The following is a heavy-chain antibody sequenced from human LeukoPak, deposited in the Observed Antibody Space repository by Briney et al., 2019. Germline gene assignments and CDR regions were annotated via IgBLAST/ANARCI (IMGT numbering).Heavy chain of an antibody. D-gene: IGHD5/OR15-5a*01. CDR3: ARGPRKSTISSAYFDY. CDR2: IIPIFGTA. Sequence: SVKVSCKASGGTFSSYAISWVRQAPGRGLEWMGGIIPIFGTANYAQKFHGRVTITADESTSTAYMDLSSLRSEDTAVYYCARGPRKSTISSAYFDYWDQGTLVTVSS. CDR1: GGTFSSYA. V-gene: IGHV1-69*01. J-gene: IGHJ4*02.